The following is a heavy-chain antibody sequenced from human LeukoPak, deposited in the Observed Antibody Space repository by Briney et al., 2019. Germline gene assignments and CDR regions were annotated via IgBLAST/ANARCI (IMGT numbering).Heavy chain of an antibody. V-gene: IGHV3-7*01. Sequence: GGSPRLSCGTSGFAFSSYWMSWVRQAPGKGLEWVAIIKPDGSEKHYVDSVKGRFTISRDNAKNSVYLQMNSLRAEDTAVYYCVRDKVDNAYTGSLFDYWGQGTLVTVSS. J-gene: IGHJ4*02. D-gene: IGHD5-24*01. CDR1: GFAFSSYW. CDR2: IKPDGSEK. CDR3: VRDKVDNAYTGSLFDY.